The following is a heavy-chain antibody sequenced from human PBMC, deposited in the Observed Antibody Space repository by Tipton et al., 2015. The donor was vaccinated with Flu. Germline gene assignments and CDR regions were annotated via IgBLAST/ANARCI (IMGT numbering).Heavy chain of an antibody. J-gene: IGHJ4*02. Sequence: TLSLTCTVSGDSMRSDYFWAWIRQAPGKGLEWIGNIHYSGSPHYNPSLRSRVTITVDRPKNHFSLRLTSVTAADTAVYYCARLTTRTYCPDYWGQGTLVTVSS. CDR3: ARLTTRTYCPDY. CDR1: GDSMRSDYF. V-gene: IGHV4-38-2*02. CDR2: IHYSGSP. D-gene: IGHD1-26*01.